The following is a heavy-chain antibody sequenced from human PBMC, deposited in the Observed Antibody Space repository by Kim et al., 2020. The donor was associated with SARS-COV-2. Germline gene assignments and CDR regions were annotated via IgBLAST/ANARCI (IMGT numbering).Heavy chain of an antibody. J-gene: IGHJ3*02. CDR1: GGSVSSGSYY. CDR2: VYYSGST. CDR3: ARDSMIALRYYERDAFDI. V-gene: IGHV4-61*01. Sequence: SETLSLTCTVSGGSVSSGSYYWSWIRQPPGKGLEWIGYVYYSGSTNYNPSLKSRVTISVDTSKNQFSLKLSSVTAADTAVYYCARDSMIALRYYERDAFDIWGQGTMVTVSS. D-gene: IGHD3-22*01.